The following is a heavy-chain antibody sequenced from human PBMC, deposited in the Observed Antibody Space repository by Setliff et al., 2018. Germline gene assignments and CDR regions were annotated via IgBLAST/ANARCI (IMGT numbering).Heavy chain of an antibody. D-gene: IGHD6-19*01. Sequence: SETLSLTCTVSGGSISSGSYYWGWLRQPPGKGLEGIGIIYYSGSTYYNPSLKSRVTISVDTSKNQFSLKLSSVTAADTAVYYCARSKSSSGWLNWFDPWGQGTLVTVSS. V-gene: IGHV4-39*07. CDR3: ARSKSSSGWLNWFDP. CDR2: IYYSGST. J-gene: IGHJ5*02. CDR1: GGSISSGSYY.